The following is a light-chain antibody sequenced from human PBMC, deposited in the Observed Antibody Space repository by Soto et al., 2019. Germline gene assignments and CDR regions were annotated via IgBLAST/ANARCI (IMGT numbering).Light chain of an antibody. CDR1: QSVGSY. J-gene: IGKJ1*01. CDR2: GAS. Sequence: ENVLTQSPGTLSLSPGERATLSCRASQSVGSYLGWYQKKPGQAPRLLIYGASNRATGIPDRFSGSGSGTDFTLTISRQESEDFAVYYCQHYGGPPPWTFGQGTKVEIK. CDR3: QHYGGPPPWT. V-gene: IGKV3-20*01.